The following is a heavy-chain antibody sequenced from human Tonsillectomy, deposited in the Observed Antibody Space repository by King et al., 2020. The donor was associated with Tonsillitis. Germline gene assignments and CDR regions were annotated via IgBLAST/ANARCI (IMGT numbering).Heavy chain of an antibody. CDR1: GFTFSSYA. J-gene: IGHJ4*02. CDR3: ACDRARTYYYGSSCYSYFDY. CDR2: ISYDGSNK. D-gene: IGHD3-22*01. Sequence: VQLVESGGGVVQPGRSLRLSCAASGFTFSSYAMHWVRQAPGKGLEWVAVISYDGSNKYYADSVKGRFTISRDNSKNTLYLQMNSLRAEDTAVYYCACDRARTYYYGSSCYSYFDYWGPGTPVTVSS. V-gene: IGHV3-30*04.